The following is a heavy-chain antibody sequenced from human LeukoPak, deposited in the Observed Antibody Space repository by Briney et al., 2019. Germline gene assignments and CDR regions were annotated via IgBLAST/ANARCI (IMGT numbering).Heavy chain of an antibody. CDR1: GDSVSSNSAT. V-gene: IGHV6-1*01. D-gene: IGHD5-18*01. J-gene: IGHJ4*02. Sequence: SQTLSLTCAISGDSVSSNSATWNWIRQSPSRGLEWLGRTYYRSKWYNNYAVSVKSRITIIPDTSNNQFSLQLNSVTPEDTAVYCCARDKGGGVDTALAYWGQGTLVTVSS. CDR2: TYYRSKWYN. CDR3: ARDKGGGVDTALAY.